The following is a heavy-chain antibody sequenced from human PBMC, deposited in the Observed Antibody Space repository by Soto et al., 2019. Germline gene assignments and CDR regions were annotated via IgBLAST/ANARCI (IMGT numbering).Heavy chain of an antibody. V-gene: IGHV1-69*01. D-gene: IGHD1-26*01. CDR1: GTTFSTHG. J-gene: IGHJ4*02. CDR3: ARTGGTYYFDH. CDR2: FVPMFSSS. Sequence: QVQLVQSGAEVRKPGSSLNVSCKASGTTFSTHGIHWVRQAPGQGLEWMGGFVPMFSSSNYAQKFQGRLTIVADESTNSVYMELNSLRGDDSAIYYCARTGGTYYFDHWGQGPLVTVSS.